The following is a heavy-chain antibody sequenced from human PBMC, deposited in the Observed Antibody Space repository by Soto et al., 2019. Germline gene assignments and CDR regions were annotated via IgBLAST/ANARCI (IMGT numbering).Heavy chain of an antibody. CDR1: GFTFSNYW. J-gene: IGHJ4*02. Sequence: EVQLVESGGGLVQPGGSLRLSCAASGFTFSNYWMHWVRQAPGKGLVWVSRINNDGSSTSYADSLKGRFTISSDNANNTLYLQMNSLRAEDTAVSYFAIDPAYSFDYWGQGTLVSVSS. CDR3: AIDPAYSFDY. CDR2: INNDGSST. V-gene: IGHV3-74*01.